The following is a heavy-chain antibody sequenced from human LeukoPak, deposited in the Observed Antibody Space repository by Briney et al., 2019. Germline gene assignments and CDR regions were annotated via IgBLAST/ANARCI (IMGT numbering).Heavy chain of an antibody. CDR3: ARAWREAAAFVYFHH. CDR2: ISVSSTTI. Sequence: GGSLRLSCAASGFTFSSYSMNWVRQAPGKRLEWVSYISVSSTTIYYADSVKGRFTISRDNAKNSLYLQMNSLRAEDTAVYYCARAWREAAAFVYFHHWGQGTLVTVSS. D-gene: IGHD6-13*01. V-gene: IGHV3-48*01. J-gene: IGHJ1*01. CDR1: GFTFSSYS.